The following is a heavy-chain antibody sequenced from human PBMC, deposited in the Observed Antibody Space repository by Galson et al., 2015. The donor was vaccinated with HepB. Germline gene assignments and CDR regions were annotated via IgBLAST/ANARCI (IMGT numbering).Heavy chain of an antibody. CDR1: GFTFSSYG. J-gene: IGHJ3*02. V-gene: IGHV3-30*18. CDR2: ISYDGSNK. D-gene: IGHD3-22*01. Sequence: SLRLSCAASGFTFSSYGMHWVRQAPGKGLEWVAVISYDGSNKYYADSVKGRFTISRDNSKNTLYLQMNSLRAEDTAVYYCAKGDYYDSSGYYSTAFDIWGQGTMVTVSS. CDR3: AKGDYYDSSGYYSTAFDI.